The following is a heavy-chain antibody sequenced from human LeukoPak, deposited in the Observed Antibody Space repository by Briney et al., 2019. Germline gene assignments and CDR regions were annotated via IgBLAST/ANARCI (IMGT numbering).Heavy chain of an antibody. J-gene: IGHJ4*02. D-gene: IGHD6-13*01. Sequence: ASVKVSCKTSGYTFIEYYLHWVRQTPGQAFEYMGIVNPAGGSTSYHHNFQGRVTMTREAPTTTIYMELRNLTSDDTAVYYCARGQLGPTSAPFDSWGQGTLVTVSS. CDR3: ARGQLGPTSAPFDS. V-gene: IGHV1-46*01. CDR2: VNPAGGST. CDR1: GYTFIEYY.